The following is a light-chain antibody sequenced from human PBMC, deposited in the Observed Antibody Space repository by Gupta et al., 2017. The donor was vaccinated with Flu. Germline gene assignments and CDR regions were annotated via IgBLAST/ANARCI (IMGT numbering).Light chain of an antibody. CDR1: QSVLSTSNNKNY. CDR3: HQHYTIPLT. CDR2: WAS. J-gene: IGKJ4*01. Sequence: SLGEKATVKCKSSQSVLSTSNNKNYLAWYQQKPGHPPKLLVSWASNRQFGVPDRFSGTGSGTDFTLTISSLQAEDVAVYYCHQHYTIPLTFGGGTKVEIK. V-gene: IGKV4-1*01.